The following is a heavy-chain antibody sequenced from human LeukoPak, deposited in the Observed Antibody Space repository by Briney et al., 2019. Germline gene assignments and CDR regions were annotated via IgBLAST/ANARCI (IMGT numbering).Heavy chain of an antibody. D-gene: IGHD3-22*01. CDR1: GGSFSGYY. CDR3: ARFRRYYDSSGYYSAYYYGMDV. Sequence: SETLSLTCAVYGGSFSGYYWSWIRQPPGKGLEWIGEINHSGSTNYNPSLKSRVTISVDTSKNQFSLKLSSVTSADTAVYYCARFRRYYDSSGYYSAYYYGMDVWGQGTTVTVSS. J-gene: IGHJ6*02. CDR2: INHSGST. V-gene: IGHV4-34*01.